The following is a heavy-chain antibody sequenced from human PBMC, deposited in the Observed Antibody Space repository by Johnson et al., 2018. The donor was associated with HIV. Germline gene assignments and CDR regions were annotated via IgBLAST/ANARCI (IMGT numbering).Heavy chain of an antibody. V-gene: IGHV3-23*04. CDR1: GFTFSTYP. CDR3: AKVFGELPDAFDI. Sequence: EQLVESGGGVVQPVGSLRLSCVASGFTFSTYPMSCVRQAPGKGLEWVSTISNSGDNTYYADSVKGRFTISRDNSKKNLYLQMNSLRAEDTAVYYCAKVFGELPDAFDIWGQGTMVTVSS. CDR2: ISNSGDNT. D-gene: IGHD1-26*01. J-gene: IGHJ3*02.